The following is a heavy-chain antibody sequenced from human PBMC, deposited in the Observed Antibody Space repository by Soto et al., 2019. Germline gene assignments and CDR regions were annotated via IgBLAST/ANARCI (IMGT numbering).Heavy chain of an antibody. CDR3: ILDCTSMSCYGYLGVDV. J-gene: IGHJ6*02. CDR2: IIPVCGTA. Sequence: QVQLVQSGAEVKTPGSSVKVSCKASGGTFSSFLMGWVRQAPGQGLEWMGGIIPVCGTATYAQKFQGRVTITADDSTSTVYMELSGLKSEDTAVYYCILDCTSMSCYGYLGVDVWGQGSTVTVSS. V-gene: IGHV1-69*01. CDR1: GGTFSSFL. D-gene: IGHD2-2*01.